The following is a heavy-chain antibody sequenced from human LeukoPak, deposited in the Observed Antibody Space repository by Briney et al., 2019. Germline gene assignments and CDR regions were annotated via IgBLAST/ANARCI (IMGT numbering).Heavy chain of an antibody. CDR3: AKSPNSYGYRGFDY. CDR1: GFTVSSNY. D-gene: IGHD5-18*01. V-gene: IGHV3-53*01. Sequence: PGGSLRLSCAASGFTVSSNYMSWVRQAPGKGLEWVSVIYSGGSTYYADSVKGRFTISRDNSKNTLYLQMNSLRAEGTAVYYCAKSPNSYGYRGFDYWGQGTLVTVSS. CDR2: IYSGGST. J-gene: IGHJ4*02.